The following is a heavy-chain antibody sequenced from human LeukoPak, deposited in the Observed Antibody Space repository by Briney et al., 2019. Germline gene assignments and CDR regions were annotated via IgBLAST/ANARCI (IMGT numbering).Heavy chain of an antibody. D-gene: IGHD2-2*01. V-gene: IGHV3-30*02. CDR1: GFTFSSYG. CDR2: IRYDGNTK. CDR3: AKDESSTSYSEGFDY. J-gene: IGHJ4*02. Sequence: TGGSLRLSCAASGFTFSSYGMHWVRQAPGKGLEWVAFIRYDGNTKYYVDSVKGRFTISRDNTKNTLYLQMNSLRAEDTAMYYCAKDESSTSYSEGFDYWGQGTLVTVSS.